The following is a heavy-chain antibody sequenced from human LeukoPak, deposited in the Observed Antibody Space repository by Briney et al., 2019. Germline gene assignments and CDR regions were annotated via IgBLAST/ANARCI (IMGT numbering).Heavy chain of an antibody. V-gene: IGHV4-59*01. CDR2: IYFSGST. J-gene: IGHJ3*02. Sequence: SETLSLTCTVSGGSFSPYHGRWIRQPPGEGLEWIGYIYFSGSTNYNPSRKSRVNISLDTSKNQFPLKLSSVTAADTAVYYCGRTNAFDIWGQGTLVTVSS. CDR3: GRTNAFDI. CDR1: GGSFSPYH.